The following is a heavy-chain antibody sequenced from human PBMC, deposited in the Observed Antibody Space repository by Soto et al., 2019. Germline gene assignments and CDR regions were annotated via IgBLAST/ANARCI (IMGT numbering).Heavy chain of an antibody. CDR2: IWYDGSNK. V-gene: IGHV3-33*01. D-gene: IGHD6-19*01. CDR1: GFTFSSYG. J-gene: IGHJ4*02. Sequence: QVQLVESGGGVVQPGRSLRLSCAASGFTFSSYGMHWVRQAPGKGLEWVAVIWYDGSNKYYADSVKGRFTISRDNSKNSLYRQMNSLSAEDTAVYYCARDRYTSGWYDGGDWGQGNLVTVSS. CDR3: ARDRYTSGWYDGGD.